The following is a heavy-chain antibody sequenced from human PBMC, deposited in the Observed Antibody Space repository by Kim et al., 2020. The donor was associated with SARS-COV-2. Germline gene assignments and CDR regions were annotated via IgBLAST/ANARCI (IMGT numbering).Heavy chain of an antibody. CDR1: GYTFTSYG. J-gene: IGHJ5*02. CDR2: ISAYNGNT. V-gene: IGHV1-18*01. Sequence: ASVKVSCKASGYTFTSYGISWVRQAPGQGLEWMGWISAYNGNTNYAQKLQGRVTMTTDTSTSTAYMELRSLRSDDTAVYYCARSTSDDDYDFWSPSYNWFDPWGQGTLVTVSS. CDR3: ARSTSDDDYDFWSPSYNWFDP. D-gene: IGHD3-3*01.